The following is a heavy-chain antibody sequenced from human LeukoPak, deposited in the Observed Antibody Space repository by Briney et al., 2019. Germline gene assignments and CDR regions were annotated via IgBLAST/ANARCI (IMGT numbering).Heavy chain of an antibody. D-gene: IGHD2-15*01. CDR1: GFTFSTHW. J-gene: IGHJ4*02. CDR3: ARDPGISGVDY. V-gene: IGHV3-74*01. CDR2: INADGGFT. Sequence: GGSLRLSCAASGFTFSTHWMHWVRQAPRKGLVWVSRINADGGFTSYADSVKGRFTISRDNTENTLYLQTNSLTAEDTAVYYCARDPGISGVDYWGLGTLVTVSS.